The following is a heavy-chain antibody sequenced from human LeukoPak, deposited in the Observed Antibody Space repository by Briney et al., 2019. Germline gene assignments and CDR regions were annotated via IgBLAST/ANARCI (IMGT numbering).Heavy chain of an antibody. CDR3: ARSGGSYVNWFDP. V-gene: IGHV1-2*02. CDR1: GYTFTGYY. Sequence: GASVKVSCKASGYTFTGYYMHWVRQAPGQGLEWMGWINPNTGGTNYAQNFQGRVTLTTDTSIKTAYMELTRLRSDDTAVYYCARSGGSYVNWFDPWGQGTLVTVSS. D-gene: IGHD2-15*01. CDR2: INPNTGGT. J-gene: IGHJ5*02.